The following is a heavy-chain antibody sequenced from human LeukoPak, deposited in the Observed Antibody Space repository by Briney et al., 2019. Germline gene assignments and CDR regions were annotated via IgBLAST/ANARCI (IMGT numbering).Heavy chain of an antibody. V-gene: IGHV3-23*01. CDR2: ISGAGGTT. Sequence: GGSLRLSCAGSGFTFRTSGMTWVRQAPGKGLEWVSSISGAGGTTHYADSVKGRFTISRDNSENTLFLQMHSLRVDDTAVYYCARIRLAVSGTTFESWGQGTLVTVSS. J-gene: IGHJ4*02. CDR3: ARIRLAVSGTTFES. CDR1: GFTFRTSG. D-gene: IGHD1/OR15-1a*01.